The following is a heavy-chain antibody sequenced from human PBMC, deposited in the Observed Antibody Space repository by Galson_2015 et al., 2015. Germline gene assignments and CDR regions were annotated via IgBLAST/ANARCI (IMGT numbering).Heavy chain of an antibody. J-gene: IGHJ4*02. D-gene: IGHD3-3*01. V-gene: IGHV3-21*01. Sequence: SLRLACAASEFTFSSYYMSWVRQAPGKGLEWVSSISSTTTYIYYADSVKGRFTISRDNAKNSLYLQMNSLGDKDTAVYYCARQILDYDFWSGYYAYNFDYWGLGSLVTVSS. CDR1: EFTFSSYY. CDR3: ARQILDYDFWSGYYAYNFDY. CDR2: ISSTTTYI.